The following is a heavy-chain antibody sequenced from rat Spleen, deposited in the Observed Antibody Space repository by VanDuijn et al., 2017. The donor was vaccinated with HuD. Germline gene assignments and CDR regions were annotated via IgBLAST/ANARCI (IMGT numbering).Heavy chain of an antibody. J-gene: IGHJ2*01. V-gene: IGHV5-17*01. Sequence: EVQLVESDGGLVQPGRSLKLSCAASGFTFSDYAMAWVRQAPKKGLEWVSYISYDGGSTYYRDPVKGRFTISRNNAKSTLYLQMDSLRSEDTATYYCATRDGGYPHWGQGVMVTVSS. CDR1: GFTFSDYA. CDR3: ATRDGGYPH. D-gene: IGHD1-11*01. CDR2: ISYDGGST.